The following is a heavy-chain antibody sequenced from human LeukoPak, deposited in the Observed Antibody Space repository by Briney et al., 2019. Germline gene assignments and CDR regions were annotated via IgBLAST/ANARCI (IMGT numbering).Heavy chain of an antibody. Sequence: PSETLSLTCTVSGDSISSGDYYWNWIRQPAGKRLEWNGRISTSGTPNYNPSFRGRLTISIDTSKNQFSLNLRSVTAAETGIYYCARGPYWGQGTLVSVSS. V-gene: IGHV4-61*02. CDR1: GDSISSGDYY. CDR3: ARGPY. J-gene: IGHJ4*02. CDR2: ISTSGTP.